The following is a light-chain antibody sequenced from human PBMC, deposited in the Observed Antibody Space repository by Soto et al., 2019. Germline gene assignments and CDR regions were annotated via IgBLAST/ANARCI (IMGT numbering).Light chain of an antibody. CDR1: QDISNY. CDR2: AAS. J-gene: IGKJ2*01. CDR3: QEYITPPFT. V-gene: IGKV1-16*01. Sequence: DIPMTQSPSSLSASVGDRVTITCRASQDISNYLAWFQQKPGEAPQSLIYAASTLESGVPSRFSGGASGTDFTLTISSLQPEDFATYYCQEYITPPFTFGQGTKLEIK.